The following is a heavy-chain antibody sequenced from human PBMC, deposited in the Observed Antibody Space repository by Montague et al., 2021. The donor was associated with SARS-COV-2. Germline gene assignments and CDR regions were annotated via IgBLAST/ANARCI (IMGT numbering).Heavy chain of an antibody. J-gene: IGHJ3*01. CDR1: GGSISSSSYY. V-gene: IGHV4-39*01. D-gene: IGHD3-22*01. CDR2: IYYSGST. Sequence: SETLSLTCTVSGGSISSSSYYWGWIRQPPGKGLEWIGSIYYSGSTYYNSSLKSRATISVDTSKNQFSLKLSSVAAADTAVYYCASPTYYYDSSGSDAFDFWGQGTMVTVSS. CDR3: ASPTYYYDSSGSDAFDF.